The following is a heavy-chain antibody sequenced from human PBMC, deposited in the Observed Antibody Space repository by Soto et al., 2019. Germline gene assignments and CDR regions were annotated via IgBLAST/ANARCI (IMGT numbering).Heavy chain of an antibody. V-gene: IGHV4-31*03. CDR3: ARVRAEYYYDSSGYAFDI. D-gene: IGHD3-22*01. J-gene: IGHJ3*02. Sequence: QVQLQESGPGLVKPSQTLSLTCTFSGGSISSGGYYWSWIRQHPGKGLEWIGYIYYSGSTYYNPSLKSRVTISVDTSNNQFSLKLSSVTAEDTAVYYCARVRAEYYYDSSGYAFDIWGQGTMVTVSS. CDR2: IYYSGST. CDR1: GGSISSGGYY.